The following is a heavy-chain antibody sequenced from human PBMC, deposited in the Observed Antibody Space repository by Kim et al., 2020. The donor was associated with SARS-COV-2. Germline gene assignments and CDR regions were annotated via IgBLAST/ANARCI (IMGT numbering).Heavy chain of an antibody. Sequence: GESLKISCKGSGYSFTSYWIGWVRQMPGKGLEWMGIIYPGDSDTRYSPSFQGQVTISADKSISTAYLQWSSLRASDTAMYYCARNPRWLQPYFDYWGQGTLVTVSS. J-gene: IGHJ4*02. CDR1: GYSFTSYW. CDR2: IYPGDSDT. D-gene: IGHD5-12*01. V-gene: IGHV5-51*01. CDR3: ARNPRWLQPYFDY.